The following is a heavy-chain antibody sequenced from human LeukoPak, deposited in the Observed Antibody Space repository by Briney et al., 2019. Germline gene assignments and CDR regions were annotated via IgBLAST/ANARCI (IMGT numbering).Heavy chain of an antibody. Sequence: GGSLRLSCAASGFTFSSYWMHWVRQAPGKGLVWVSRINSDGSSTSYADSVKGRFTISRDNAKNSLYLQMNSLRAEDTAVYYCARLLVYNSGGEAFDHWGQGTLVTVSS. D-gene: IGHD1-20*01. CDR3: ARLLVYNSGGEAFDH. CDR2: INSDGSST. V-gene: IGHV3-74*01. J-gene: IGHJ4*02. CDR1: GFTFSSYW.